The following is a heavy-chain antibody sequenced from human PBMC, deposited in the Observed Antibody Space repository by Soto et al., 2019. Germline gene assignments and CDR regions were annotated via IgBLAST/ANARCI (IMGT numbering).Heavy chain of an antibody. D-gene: IGHD2-2*01. CDR1: GDSLRNHY. V-gene: IGHV4-59*11. CDR2: IYYSGST. Sequence: PSETLSLTCSFSGDSLRNHYWIWIRQPPGKGLEWIGYIYYSGSTNYNPSLKSRVTISVDTSKNQFSLKLSSVTAADTAVYYCGRVPGPWGQGTLVTVSS. J-gene: IGHJ5*02. CDR3: GRVPGP.